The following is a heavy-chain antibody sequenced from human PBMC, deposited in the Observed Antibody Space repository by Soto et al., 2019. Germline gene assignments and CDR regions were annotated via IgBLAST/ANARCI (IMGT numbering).Heavy chain of an antibody. CDR3: ARGLAAAGLFGFGP. Sequence: QVQLQESGPGLVKPSQTLSLTCTVSGGSISSDGSYWIWIRQHPGKGLEWIGCLFYSGSTYYNPSLKSRVTISVDTSKNQFSLKLSSVTAADTAVYYCARGLAAAGLFGFGPWGQGTLVTVSS. CDR2: LFYSGST. V-gene: IGHV4-31*03. J-gene: IGHJ5*02. CDR1: GGSISSDGSY. D-gene: IGHD6-13*01.